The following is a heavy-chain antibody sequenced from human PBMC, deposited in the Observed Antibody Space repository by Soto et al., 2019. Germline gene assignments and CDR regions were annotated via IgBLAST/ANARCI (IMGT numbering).Heavy chain of an antibody. CDR3: ARDGEDANLMIVVLPGDY. D-gene: IGHD2-21*01. CDR2: ISTYDGNT. CDR1: GYRFSRYG. V-gene: IGHV1-18*01. J-gene: IGHJ4*02. Sequence: QVQLVQSGGEVKKPGASVKVSCKASGYRFSRYGINWVRQAPGQGLEWMGWISTYDGNTQYAPKFQGRVSMTIDTSTTTAYLELRSLTSDDTAVYYCARDGEDANLMIVVLPGDYWGQGTLVSVSS.